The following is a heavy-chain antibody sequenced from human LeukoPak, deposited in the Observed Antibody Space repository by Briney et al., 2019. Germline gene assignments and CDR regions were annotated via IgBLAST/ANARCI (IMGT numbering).Heavy chain of an antibody. CDR3: AREGAIVVVITTSYYFDY. D-gene: IGHD3-22*01. J-gene: IGHJ4*02. Sequence: SVKVSCKASGGTFSSYAISWVRQAPGQGLEWMGRIIPIFGTANYAQKFQGRVTITADESTSTAYMELSSLRSEDTAVYYCAREGAIVVVITTSYYFDYWGQGTLVTVSS. CDR1: GGTFSSYA. V-gene: IGHV1-69*13. CDR2: IIPIFGTA.